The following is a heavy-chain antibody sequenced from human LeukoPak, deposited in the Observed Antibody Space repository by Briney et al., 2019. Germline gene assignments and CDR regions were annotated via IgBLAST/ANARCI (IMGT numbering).Heavy chain of an antibody. CDR1: GGSISSYY. V-gene: IGHV4-59*12. J-gene: IGHJ5*02. CDR2: IYYSGST. CDR3: ARGQQQLGWFDP. Sequence: DPSETLSLTCTVSGGSISSYYWSWIRQPPGKGLEWIGYIYYSGSTYYNPSLKSRVTISVDTSKNQFSLKLSSVTAADTAVYYCARGQQQLGWFDPWGQGTLVTVSS. D-gene: IGHD6-13*01.